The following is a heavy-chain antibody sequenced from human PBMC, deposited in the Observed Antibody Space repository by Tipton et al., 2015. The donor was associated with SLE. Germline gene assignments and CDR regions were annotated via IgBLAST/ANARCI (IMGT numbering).Heavy chain of an antibody. J-gene: IGHJ3*02. D-gene: IGHD6-6*01. CDR3: AKGGSSDAFDI. V-gene: IGHV3-23*01. Sequence: LSLTCTVSGGSISSGDYYWSWIRQPPGKGLEWVSAISGSGGSTYYADSVKGRFTISRDNSKNTLYLQMNSLRAEDTAVYYCAKGGSSDAFDIWGQGTMVTVSS. CDR2: ISGSGGST. CDR1: GGSISSGDYY.